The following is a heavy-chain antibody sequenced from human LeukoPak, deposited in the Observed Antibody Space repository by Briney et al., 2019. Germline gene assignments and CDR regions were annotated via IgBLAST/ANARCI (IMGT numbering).Heavy chain of an antibody. Sequence: ASVTVSFTSSGYTFTIYYIDWVRQAPGQGLEWMGVINPSGGSTRYAQKFQGRVTMTGDPSTRTVYMELSSLTSDDTAAYYCARGTTDAYWGQGTPVTVSS. CDR2: INPSGGST. V-gene: IGHV1-46*01. D-gene: IGHD1-1*01. J-gene: IGHJ4*02. CDR1: GYTFTIYY. CDR3: ARGTTDAY.